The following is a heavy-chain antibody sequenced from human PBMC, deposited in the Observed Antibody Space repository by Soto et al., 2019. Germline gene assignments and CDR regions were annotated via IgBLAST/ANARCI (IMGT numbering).Heavy chain of an antibody. Sequence: EVQLVESGGGVVRPGGSLRLSCAASGFPFDDYGMSWVRQAPGKGLEWVSGINRDGGSTGYADSVKGRFTISRDNAKNCLYLQMDSLRAEDTAFYYCARAPGYYGDFFDFWGQGTLVTVSS. CDR3: ARAPGYYGDFFDF. V-gene: IGHV3-20*04. CDR2: INRDGGST. J-gene: IGHJ4*02. D-gene: IGHD4-17*01. CDR1: GFPFDDYG.